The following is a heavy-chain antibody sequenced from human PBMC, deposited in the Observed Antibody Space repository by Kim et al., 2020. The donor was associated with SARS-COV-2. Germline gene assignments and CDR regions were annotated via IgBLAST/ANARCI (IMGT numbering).Heavy chain of an antibody. CDR1: GYSFTSYW. J-gene: IGHJ6*04. D-gene: IGHD6-13*01. V-gene: IGHV5-10-1*01. Sequence: GESLKISCKGSGYSFTSYWISWVRQMPGKGLEWMGRIDPSDSYTNYSPSFQGHVTISADKSIRTAYLQWSSLKASDTAMYYCAKLILPYSSCWYGSDYYYSMDFGVEETTVTVSS. CDR2: IDPSDSYT. CDR3: AKLILPYSSCWYGSDYYYSMDF.